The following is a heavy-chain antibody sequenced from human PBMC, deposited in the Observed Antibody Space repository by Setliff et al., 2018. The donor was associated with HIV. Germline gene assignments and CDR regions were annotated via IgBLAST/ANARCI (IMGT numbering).Heavy chain of an antibody. CDR2: IRSKSIGGTT. V-gene: IGHV3-49*04. CDR1: GFSFDDYA. CDR3: ARDRSGPYYYFDY. Sequence: GGSLRLSCTASGFSFDDYALTWVRQAPGKGLEWVGFIRSKSIGGTTDYGASVKGRFTISRDNSKNTLYLQMNTLRAEDTAVYYCARDRSGPYYYFDYWGQGTLVTVSS. D-gene: IGHD3-10*01. J-gene: IGHJ4*02.